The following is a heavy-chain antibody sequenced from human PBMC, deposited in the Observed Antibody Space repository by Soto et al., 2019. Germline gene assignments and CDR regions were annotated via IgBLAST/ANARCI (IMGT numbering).Heavy chain of an antibody. J-gene: IGHJ4*02. CDR3: ARAGSSWYIPFDF. CDR2: IYYSGST. CDR1: GGSISSSSYY. D-gene: IGHD6-13*01. Sequence: PSETLSLTCTVSGGSISSSSYYWGWIRQPPGKGLEWIGSIYYSGSTYYNPSLKSRVTISVDTSKNQFSLKLSSVTAADTAVYYCARAGSSWYIPFDFWGQGTLVTVSS. V-gene: IGHV4-39*01.